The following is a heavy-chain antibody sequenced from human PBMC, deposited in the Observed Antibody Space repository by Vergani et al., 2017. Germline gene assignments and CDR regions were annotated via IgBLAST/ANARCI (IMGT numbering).Heavy chain of an antibody. Sequence: VQLVQSGAEVKKPGESLKISCKGSGYSFTSYWIGWVRQAPGQGLEWMGGIIPIFGTANYAQKFQGRVTITADESTSTAYMELSSLRSEDTAVYYCARVGGDYGVYYYYYYGMDVWGQGP. J-gene: IGHJ6*02. CDR1: GYSFTSYW. CDR2: IIPIFGTA. CDR3: ARVGGDYGVYYYYYYGMDV. V-gene: IGHV1-69*01. D-gene: IGHD4-17*01.